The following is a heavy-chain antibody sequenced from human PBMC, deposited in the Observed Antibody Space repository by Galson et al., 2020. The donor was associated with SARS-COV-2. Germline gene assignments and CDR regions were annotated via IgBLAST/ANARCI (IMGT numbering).Heavy chain of an antibody. V-gene: IGHV4-30-4*01. Sequence: ASETLSLTCSVSGASTSSGHFYWSWIRQTPGKGLEWIGYIYHSGTTYYNPSLKSRVNILVDTAKNQFSLRLTSVTAADTAVYFCARIADGDPLDYWGQGTLVAVSS. CDR1: GASTSSGHFY. D-gene: IGHD4-17*01. CDR2: IYHSGTT. CDR3: ARIADGDPLDY. J-gene: IGHJ4*02.